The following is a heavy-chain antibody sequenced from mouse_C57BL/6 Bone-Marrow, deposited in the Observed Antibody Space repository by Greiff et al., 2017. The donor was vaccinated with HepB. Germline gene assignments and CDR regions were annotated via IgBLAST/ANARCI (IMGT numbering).Heavy chain of an antibody. V-gene: IGHV1-26*01. Sequence: VQLQQSGPELVKPGASVKISCKASGYTFTDYYMNWVKQSHGKSLEWIGDINPNNGGTSYNQKFKGKATLTVDKSSITAYMELRSLTSEDSAVYYCAPYVWFAYWGQGTLVTVSA. J-gene: IGHJ3*01. CDR3: APYVWFAY. D-gene: IGHD1-1*01. CDR2: INPNNGGT. CDR1: GYTFTDYY.